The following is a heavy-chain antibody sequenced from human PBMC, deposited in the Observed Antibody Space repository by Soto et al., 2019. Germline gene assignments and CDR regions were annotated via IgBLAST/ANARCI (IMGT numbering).Heavy chain of an antibody. D-gene: IGHD3-22*01. CDR3: ASYYDSSGYPSWFDP. J-gene: IGHJ5*02. CDR1: GYSISSGYY. Sequence: PSETLSLTCAVSGYSISSGYYWGWIRQPPGKGLEWIGSIYHSGSTYYNPSLKSRVTISVDTSKNQFSLKLSSVTAADTAVYYCASYYDSSGYPSWFDPWGQGTLVTVSS. V-gene: IGHV4-38-2*01. CDR2: IYHSGST.